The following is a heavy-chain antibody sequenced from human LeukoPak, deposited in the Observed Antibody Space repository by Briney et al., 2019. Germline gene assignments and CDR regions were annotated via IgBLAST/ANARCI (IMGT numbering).Heavy chain of an antibody. Sequence: SETLSLTCCVSGGSISNFYWSWIRQPPGKGLEWIAYIHYSGQTNQNPSLSGRVTISLDTSENQVSLRLSSVMAADTAVYYCATAPEGSYRLFDHWGQGTLVTVSS. D-gene: IGHD3-16*02. V-gene: IGHV4-59*08. CDR3: ATAPEGSYRLFDH. CDR2: IHYSGQT. J-gene: IGHJ4*02. CDR1: GGSISNFY.